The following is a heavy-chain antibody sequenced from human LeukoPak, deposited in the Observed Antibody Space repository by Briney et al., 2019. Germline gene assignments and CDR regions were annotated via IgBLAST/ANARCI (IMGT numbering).Heavy chain of an antibody. V-gene: IGHV3-23*01. Sequence: GGSLRLSCAASGFSFSSYAMSWVRQAPGKGLEWVSGISISGDSTNYADSVKGRFTISRDNSKNTLYLQMNSLRAEDTAVYYCARSDYFDSWGQGTLVTVSS. J-gene: IGHJ4*02. CDR1: GFSFSSYA. CDR3: ARSDYFDS. CDR2: ISISGDST. D-gene: IGHD2-15*01.